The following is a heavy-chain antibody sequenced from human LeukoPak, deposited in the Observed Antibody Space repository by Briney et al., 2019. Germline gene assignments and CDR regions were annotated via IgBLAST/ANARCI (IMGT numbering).Heavy chain of an antibody. J-gene: IGHJ4*02. D-gene: IGHD3/OR15-3a*01. CDR3: ARGPTMIFGVAPPDYYFDY. Sequence: ASVKVSCKTSGYTFTDYYIHWVRQAPGQGLEWMGWINPDSGYTNYAQKFQGRVTITRNTSISTAYMELSSLRSEDTAVYYCARGPTMIFGVAPPDYYFDYWGQGTLVTVSS. V-gene: IGHV1-8*03. CDR2: INPDSGYT. CDR1: GYTFTDYY.